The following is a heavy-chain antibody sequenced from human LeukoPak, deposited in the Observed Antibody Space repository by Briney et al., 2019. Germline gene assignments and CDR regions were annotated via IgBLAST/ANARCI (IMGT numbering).Heavy chain of an antibody. CDR1: GFTFSFYS. V-gene: IGHV3-48*02. J-gene: IGHJ4*02. CDR3: ARVHRGYSYGRLDY. CDR2: INSSDNTI. D-gene: IGHD5-18*01. Sequence: PGGSLRLSCAASGFTFSFYSMNWVRQAPGKGLEWVSYINSSDNTIHYADSVKGRFTISRDNAKNSLYLEMNSLRDEDTAVYYCARVHRGYSYGRLDYWGQGTLVTVSS.